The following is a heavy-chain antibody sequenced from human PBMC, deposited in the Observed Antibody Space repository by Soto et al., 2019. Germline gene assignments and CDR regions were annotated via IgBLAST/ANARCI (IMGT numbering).Heavy chain of an antibody. CDR1: GGTFSTYT. V-gene: IGHV1-69*18. CDR3: ARRLDDRADEGFDV. Sequence: QVHLVQSGAEVRKPGSSVKVSCKTSGGTFSTYTIYWVRQAPGQGLEWMGRIIPLFGTTRYAQNFQDRVTITAEESTSTTDVELSSLRAEDTALYYCARRLDDRADEGFDVWGEGTAVTVSA. CDR2: IIPLFGTT. J-gene: IGHJ3*01. D-gene: IGHD3-16*01.